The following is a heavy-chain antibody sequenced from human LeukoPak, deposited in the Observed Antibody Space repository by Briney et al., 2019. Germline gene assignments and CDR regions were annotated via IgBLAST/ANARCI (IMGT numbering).Heavy chain of an antibody. CDR2: IEGGGVTK. V-gene: IGHV3-48*03. CDR1: GFTFSNYY. Sequence: GGSLRLSCEASGFTFSNYYMNWVRQAPGKGPEWISYIEGGGVTKRYAESVKGRFSISRDNAKNSLDLQMNSLRVEDTGVYYCARADYYGSPGHFGMDVWGRGTTVTVSS. D-gene: IGHD3-10*01. J-gene: IGHJ6*02. CDR3: ARADYYGSPGHFGMDV.